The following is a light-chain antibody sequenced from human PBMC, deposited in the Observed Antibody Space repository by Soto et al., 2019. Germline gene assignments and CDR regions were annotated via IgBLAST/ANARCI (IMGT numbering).Light chain of an antibody. CDR1: RSVSSY. CDR2: DAS. CDR3: QQRGNWPQT. V-gene: IGKV3-11*01. Sequence: EIVLTQSPATLSLSPGERATLSCRASRSVSSYLAWYQQKPGQAPRLLIYDASSRATGIPARFSGSGSGTDFTLTISSLEPEDFAVYYCQQRGNWPQTFGPGTRVDIK. J-gene: IGKJ3*01.